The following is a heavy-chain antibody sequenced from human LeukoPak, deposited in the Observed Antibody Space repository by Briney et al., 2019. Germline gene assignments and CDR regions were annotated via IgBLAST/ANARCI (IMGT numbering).Heavy chain of an antibody. J-gene: IGHJ4*02. CDR2: IYTSGST. CDR1: GGSISSGSYY. D-gene: IGHD1-1*01. V-gene: IGHV4-61*02. Sequence: PSETLSLTCTVSGGSISSGSYYWSWIRQPAGKGLEWIGRIYTSGSTNYNPSLKSRVTISVDTSKNQFSLKLSSVTAADTAVYYCARADDRNWNDGLDYFDYWGQGTLVTVSS. CDR3: ARADDRNWNDGLDYFDY.